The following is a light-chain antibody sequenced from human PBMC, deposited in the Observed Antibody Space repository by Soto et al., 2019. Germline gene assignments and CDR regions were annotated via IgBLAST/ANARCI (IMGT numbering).Light chain of an antibody. CDR3: QNYSSVPV. V-gene: IGKV1-27*01. Sequence: IQMTQSPTSLSASVGDRVTITCRASQDISNFVAWYQQKPGHAPKLLIYAASTLQSGVPSRFSGSGSRTDFTLTISSLHAEYVATYSCQNYSSVPVFGPGTKVEIK. CDR1: QDISNF. J-gene: IGKJ3*01. CDR2: AAS.